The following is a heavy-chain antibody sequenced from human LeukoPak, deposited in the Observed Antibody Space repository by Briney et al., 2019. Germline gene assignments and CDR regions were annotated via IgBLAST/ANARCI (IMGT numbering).Heavy chain of an antibody. CDR3: AKEGVRTVVTPAGSFDY. CDR2: IYSGGST. J-gene: IGHJ4*02. V-gene: IGHV3-23*03. Sequence: GGSLRLSCAASGFTFSSYAMSWVRQAPGKGLEWVSVIYSGGSTYYADSVKGRFTISRDNSKNTLYLQMNSLRAEDTAVYYCAKEGVRTVVTPAGSFDYWGQGTLVTVSS. CDR1: GFTFSSYA. D-gene: IGHD4-23*01.